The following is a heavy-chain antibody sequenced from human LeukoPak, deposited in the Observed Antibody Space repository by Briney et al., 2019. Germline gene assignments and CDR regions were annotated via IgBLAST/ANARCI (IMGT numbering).Heavy chain of an antibody. V-gene: IGHV5-51*01. CDR3: ARQGARGFDY. CDR1: GYSLTNYW. Sequence: GESLKISCLGSGYSLTNYWIGWVRQMPGKGLEWMGIIYPSDSNTRYRPSLQGQVTTSADKSISTAYLQWSSLKASDTAMYYCARQGARGFDYWGQGTLVTVSS. D-gene: IGHD3-16*01. CDR2: IYPSDSNT. J-gene: IGHJ4*02.